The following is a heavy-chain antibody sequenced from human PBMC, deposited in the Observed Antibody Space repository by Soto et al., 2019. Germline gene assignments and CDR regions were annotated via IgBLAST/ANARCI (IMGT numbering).Heavy chain of an antibody. CDR1: GFTFSFYT. J-gene: IGHJ4*02. V-gene: IGHV3-48*01. CDR2: ISRGGSSI. Sequence: GGSLRLSCAASGFTFSFYTMNWVRQTPEKGLEWLAYISRGGSSIYYADSVRGRFTVSRDNANNSLSLQLNSLRREDTAVYYCVREGGDLRGSGVFDYWGQGTLVTVSS. D-gene: IGHD6-19*01. CDR3: VREGGDLRGSGVFDY.